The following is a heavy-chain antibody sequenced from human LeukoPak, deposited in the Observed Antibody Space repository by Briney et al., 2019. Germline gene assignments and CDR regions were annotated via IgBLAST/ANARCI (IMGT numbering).Heavy chain of an antibody. CDR2: IYHSGST. D-gene: IGHD3-9*01. Sequence: SETLSLTCTVSGYSISSGYYWGSIRQPPGKGLEWIGSIYHSGSTYYNPSLKSRVTISVDTSKNQFSLKLISVTASDTGVYYCATSTYFDWLVFDYWGQGTLVTVSS. CDR3: ATSTYFDWLVFDY. CDR1: GYSISSGYY. J-gene: IGHJ4*02. V-gene: IGHV4-38-2*02.